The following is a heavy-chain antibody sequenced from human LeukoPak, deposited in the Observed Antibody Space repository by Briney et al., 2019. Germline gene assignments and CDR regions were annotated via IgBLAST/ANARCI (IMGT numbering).Heavy chain of an antibody. CDR3: ARDRSSSSFDY. Sequence: PGRSLRLSCAASGLTFSSYGMHWVRQAPGKGLEWVAVIWYDGSNKYYADSVKGRFTISRDNSKNTLYLQMNSLRAEDTAVYYCARDRSSSSFDYWGQGTLVTVSS. D-gene: IGHD6-6*01. V-gene: IGHV3-33*01. J-gene: IGHJ4*02. CDR1: GLTFSSYG. CDR2: IWYDGSNK.